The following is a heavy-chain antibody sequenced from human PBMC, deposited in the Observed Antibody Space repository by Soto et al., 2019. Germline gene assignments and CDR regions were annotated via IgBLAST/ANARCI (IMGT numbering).Heavy chain of an antibody. CDR2: ISACGSDT. CDR3: AKVPIWCGSSSCYTEGFDS. J-gene: IGHJ4*02. CDR1: GFGFSGYA. D-gene: IGHD2-2*01. Sequence: GALRLSWVASGFGFSGYAMSWVRQAPGKGLEWVSAISACGSDTYYADSVKGRFTVSRANSKNTLYLQMNTLRAEDTAIYYCAKVPIWCGSSSCYTEGFDSWGQGTLVTVSS. V-gene: IGHV3-23*01.